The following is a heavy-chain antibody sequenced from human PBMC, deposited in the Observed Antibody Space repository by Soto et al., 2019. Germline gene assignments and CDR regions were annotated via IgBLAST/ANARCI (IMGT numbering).Heavy chain of an antibody. CDR2: ISGSGVST. Sequence: EPQLLESGGGLGRAGGSLRLSCAASGFTFSSYAMSWVRQAPGKGLEWVAAISGSGVSTYYADSVRGRSPFSRDNSKKTVDLQMNSLRAEDTAVYYCAKFYCISTMCQAPAAKSTGGFEIWGQGTLVTVSS. CDR1: GFTFSSYA. D-gene: IGHD2-2*01. V-gene: IGHV3-23*01. CDR3: AKFYCISTMCQAPAAKSTGGFEI. J-gene: IGHJ3*02.